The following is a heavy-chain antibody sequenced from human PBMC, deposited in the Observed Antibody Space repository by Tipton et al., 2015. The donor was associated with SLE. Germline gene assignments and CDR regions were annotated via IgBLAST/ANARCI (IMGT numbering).Heavy chain of an antibody. V-gene: IGHV4-34*01. CDR1: GGSFSGYY. Sequence: LRLSCAVYGGSFSGYYWSWIRQPPGKGLEWIGEINHSGITNCNPSLKSRVTISVDTSKNQFSLKLSSVTAADTAVYYCARHGDILTGYLHFDYWGQGTLVTVPS. D-gene: IGHD3-9*01. CDR2: INHSGIT. J-gene: IGHJ4*02. CDR3: ARHGDILTGYLHFDY.